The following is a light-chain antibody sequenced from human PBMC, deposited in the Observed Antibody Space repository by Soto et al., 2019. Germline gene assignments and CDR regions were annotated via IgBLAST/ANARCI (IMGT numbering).Light chain of an antibody. J-gene: IGKJ1*01. V-gene: IGKV3-15*01. Sequence: EIVMTQSPATLSVSPGERATLSCRASQSVSSSYLAWYQQKPGQAPRLLIYGASTRATGIPARFSGSGSGTELTMXVTAIQCEDFEVYYCQQYKNWPPGTFGQGTKVDIK. CDR3: QQYKNWPPGT. CDR1: QSVSSSY. CDR2: GAS.